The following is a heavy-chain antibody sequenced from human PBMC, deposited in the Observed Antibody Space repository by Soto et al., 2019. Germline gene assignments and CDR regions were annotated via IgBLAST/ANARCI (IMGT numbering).Heavy chain of an antibody. CDR3: AATRPHNFDF. J-gene: IGHJ4*02. CDR1: GGSISNYY. CDR2: IHYSGTT. Sequence: SETLSLTCTASGGSISNYYWTWVRQPPGKGLEWIGYIHYSGTTNYNPSLKSRVTISVATSKNQFSLKLSSVTAADMAVYYCAATRPHNFDFWGQGTLVTVSS. V-gene: IGHV4-59*01.